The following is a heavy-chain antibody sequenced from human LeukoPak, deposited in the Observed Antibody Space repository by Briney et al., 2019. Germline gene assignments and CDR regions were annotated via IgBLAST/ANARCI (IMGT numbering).Heavy chain of an antibody. CDR2: IWYDGSNK. J-gene: IGHJ4*02. CDR1: GLTFSSYG. V-gene: IGHV3-33*01. Sequence: GGSLRLSCAASGLTFSSYGMHGVRQAPGKGREGVAVIWYDGSNKYYADSVKGRFTISRDNSKNTLYLQMNSLRAEDTAVYYCARDQAAFFDYWGQGTLVTVSS. D-gene: IGHD6-13*01. CDR3: ARDQAAFFDY.